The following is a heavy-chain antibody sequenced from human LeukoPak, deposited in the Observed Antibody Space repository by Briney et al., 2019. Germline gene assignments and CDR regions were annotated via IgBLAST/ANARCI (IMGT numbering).Heavy chain of an antibody. J-gene: IGHJ6*03. V-gene: IGHV4-59*01. CDR3: ARDLLAVAGDYYYYYMDV. CDR1: GGSFSGYY. D-gene: IGHD6-19*01. Sequence: SETLSLTCAVYGGSFSGYYWSWIRQPPGKGLEWIGYIYYSGSTNYNPSLKSRVTISVDTSKNQFSLKLSSVTAADTAVYYCARDLLAVAGDYYYYYMDVWGKGTTVTISS. CDR2: IYYSGST.